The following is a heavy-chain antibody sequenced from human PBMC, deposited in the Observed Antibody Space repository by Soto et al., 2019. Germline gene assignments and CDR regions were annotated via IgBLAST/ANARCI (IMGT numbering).Heavy chain of an antibody. CDR3: AKGGRTYSSSSIRVHYYYYGMDV. D-gene: IGHD6-6*01. CDR1: GFTFSSYA. CDR2: ISGSGGST. Sequence: PGGSLRLSCAASGFTFSSYAMSWVRQAPGKGLEWVSAISGSGGSTYYADSVKGRFTISRDNSKNTLYLQMNSLRAEDTAVYYCAKGGRTYSSSSIRVHYYYYGMDVWGQGTTVTVSS. J-gene: IGHJ6*02. V-gene: IGHV3-23*01.